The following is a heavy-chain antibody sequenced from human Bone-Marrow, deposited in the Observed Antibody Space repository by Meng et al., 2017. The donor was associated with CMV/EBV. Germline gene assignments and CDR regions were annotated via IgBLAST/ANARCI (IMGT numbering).Heavy chain of an antibody. CDR3: ARRGDYSLDY. V-gene: IGHV3-9*01. CDR2: ISWNSGSI. Sequence: SLKISCAAAGFTFSSYAMSWVRQAPGKGLEWVSGISWNSGSIGYADSVKGRFTISRDNAKNSLYLQMNSLRAEDTALYYCARRGDYSLDYWGQGTLVTVSS. J-gene: IGHJ4*02. D-gene: IGHD3-10*01. CDR1: GFTFSSYA.